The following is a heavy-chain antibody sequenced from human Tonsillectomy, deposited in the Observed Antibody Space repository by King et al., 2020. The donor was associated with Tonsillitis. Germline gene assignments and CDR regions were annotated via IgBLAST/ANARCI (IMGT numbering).Heavy chain of an antibody. CDR3: ARDPGNWNYFFYVLDY. CDR1: GYTFTAYY. CDR2: INPNSGGT. V-gene: IGHV1-2*02. D-gene: IGHD1-7*01. J-gene: IGHJ4*02. Sequence: VQLVESGAEVKKPGASVKVSCKASGYTFTAYYIHWVRQAPGQGLEWMGWINPNSGGTNYAQKFQGRVTMTRDTSISTAYMELSRLRSDDTAVYYCARDPGNWNYFFYVLDYWGQGTLVTVSS.